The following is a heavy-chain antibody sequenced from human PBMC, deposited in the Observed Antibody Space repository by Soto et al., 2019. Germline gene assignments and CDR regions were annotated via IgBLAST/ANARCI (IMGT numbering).Heavy chain of an antibody. J-gene: IGHJ4*02. CDR2: IIPIFGTA. CDR3: ARDGGRHSGGIDY. CDR1: GGTFSSYS. D-gene: IGHD1-26*01. V-gene: IGHV1-69*01. Sequence: QVQLVQSGAEVKKPGSSVKVSCKASGGTFSSYSINWVRQAPGQGLEWMGEIIPIFGTANYAQKFQGRVTITANESTSTAYMELSSLRSEDTAVYYCARDGGRHSGGIDYWGQGILDSVSS.